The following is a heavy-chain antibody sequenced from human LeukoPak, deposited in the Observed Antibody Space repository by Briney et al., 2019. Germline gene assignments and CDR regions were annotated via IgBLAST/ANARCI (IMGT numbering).Heavy chain of an antibody. CDR2: ISGSGGST. J-gene: IGHJ4*02. CDR1: GFTFSSYA. CDR3: AKLPAYGSGSYRVDY. D-gene: IGHD3-10*01. Sequence: GGSLRLSCAASGFTFSSYAMSWVRQAPGKGLEWVSAISGSGGSTYYADSVKGRFTISRDNSKSTLYLQMNSLRAEDTAVYYCAKLPAYGSGSYRVDYWGQGTLVTVSS. V-gene: IGHV3-23*01.